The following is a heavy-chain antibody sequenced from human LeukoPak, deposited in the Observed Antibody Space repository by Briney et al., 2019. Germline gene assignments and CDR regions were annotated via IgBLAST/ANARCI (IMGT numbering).Heavy chain of an antibody. CDR2: IRYDGSNK. D-gene: IGHD2-2*01. J-gene: IGHJ4*02. CDR1: GFTFSSYG. Sequence: GGSLRLSCAASGFTFSSYGMHWVRQAPGKGLEWVAFIRYDGSNKYYADSVKGRFTISRDNSKNTLYLQMNSLRAEDTAVYYCAKEKRRYCSSTSCYVYDYWGQGTLVTVSS. V-gene: IGHV3-30*02. CDR3: AKEKRRYCSSTSCYVYDY.